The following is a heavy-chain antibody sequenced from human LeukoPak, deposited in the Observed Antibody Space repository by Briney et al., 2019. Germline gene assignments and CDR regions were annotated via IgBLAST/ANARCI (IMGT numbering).Heavy chain of an antibody. J-gene: IGHJ4*02. V-gene: IGHV3-72*01. D-gene: IGHD1-14*01. CDR2: TRSRGYDYVT. CDR3: TRDSGLAY. Sequence: GGSLRLSFAASGFTFTEHYLEWVRQAPGEGLEWVVRTRSRGYDYVTDYAAAVKDRFTISRDDSKNTLSLQMNSLTIEDTAVYYCTRDSGLAYWGQGALVTVSS. CDR1: GFTFTEHY.